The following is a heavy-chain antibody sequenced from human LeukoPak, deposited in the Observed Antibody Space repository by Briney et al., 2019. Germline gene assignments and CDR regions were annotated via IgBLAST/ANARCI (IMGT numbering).Heavy chain of an antibody. Sequence: GASVKVSCKASGYTFTSYDINWVRQATGQGLEWMGWMNPNSGNTGYAQKFQGRVTMTRNTSISTAYMELSSLRSEDTAVYYCARDDGDYVGPVDDYWGQGTLVTVSS. V-gene: IGHV1-8*01. CDR2: MNPNSGNT. D-gene: IGHD4-17*01. CDR3: ARDDGDYVGPVDDY. CDR1: GYTFTSYD. J-gene: IGHJ4*02.